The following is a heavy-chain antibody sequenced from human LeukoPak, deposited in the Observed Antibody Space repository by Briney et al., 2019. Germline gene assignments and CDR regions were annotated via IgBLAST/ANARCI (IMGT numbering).Heavy chain of an antibody. Sequence: ASVKVSCKASGYTFTSYAMNWVRQAPGQGLEWMGWINTNTGNPTYAQGFTGRFVFSLDTSVSTAYLQISSLKAEDTAVYYCARVTVDIVVVVAATKLQTYNWFDPWGQGTLVTVSS. CDR3: ARVTVDIVVVVAATKLQTYNWFDP. D-gene: IGHD2-15*01. V-gene: IGHV7-4-1*02. CDR1: GYTFTSYA. J-gene: IGHJ5*02. CDR2: INTNTGNP.